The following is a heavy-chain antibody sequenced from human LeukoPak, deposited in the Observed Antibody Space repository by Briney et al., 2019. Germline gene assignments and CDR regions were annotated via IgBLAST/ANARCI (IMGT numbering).Heavy chain of an antibody. D-gene: IGHD6-6*01. V-gene: IGHV6-1*01. CDR1: GDSVSSNSAA. CDR3: TRFNSSSKRFDP. J-gene: IGHJ5*02. CDR2: TYYRSKWYN. Sequence: SQTLSLTCAISGDSVSSNSAACNWFRQSPSRGLEWLGRTYYRSKWYNDSAVSVKSRITINPDTSKNQFSLQLNSVTPEDTAVYYCTRFNSSSKRFDPWGQGTLVTVSS.